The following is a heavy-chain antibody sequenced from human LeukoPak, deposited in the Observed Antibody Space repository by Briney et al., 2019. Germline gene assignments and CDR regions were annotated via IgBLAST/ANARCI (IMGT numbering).Heavy chain of an antibody. J-gene: IGHJ6*03. D-gene: IGHD3-10*01. CDR3: ARENYGSGSYYVYYYYYYMDV. CDR2: INPKSGGT. Sequence: ASVKVSCKASGYTFTDYFMNWVRQAPGQGLEWMGWINPKSGGTVYAQKLQGRVTMTTDTSTSTAYMELRSLRSDDTAVYYCARENYGSGSYYVYYYYYYMDVWGKGTTVTVSS. CDR1: GYTFTDYF. V-gene: IGHV1-2*02.